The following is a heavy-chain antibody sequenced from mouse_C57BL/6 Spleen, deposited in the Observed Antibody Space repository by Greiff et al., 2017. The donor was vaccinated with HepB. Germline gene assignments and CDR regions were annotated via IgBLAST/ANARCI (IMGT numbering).Heavy chain of an antibody. CDR1: GYTFTSYW. J-gene: IGHJ2*01. CDR2: IYPGSGST. Sequence: QVQLQQSGAELVKPGASVKMSCKASGYTFTSYWITWVKQRPGQGLEWIGDIYPGSGSTNYNEKFKSKATLTVDTSSSTAYMQLSSLTSEDSAVYYCARDGSRSHYFDYWGQGTTLTVSS. V-gene: IGHV1-55*01. CDR3: ARDGSRSHYFDY. D-gene: IGHD1-1*01.